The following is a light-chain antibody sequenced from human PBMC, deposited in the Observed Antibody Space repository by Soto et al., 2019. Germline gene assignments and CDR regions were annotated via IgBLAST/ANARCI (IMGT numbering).Light chain of an antibody. CDR3: QQYNNWPFS. V-gene: IGKV3D-15*01. Sequence: EIVLTQSPATLSSFPGDRVTLSCRASEYINTSLAWYQHRPGQAPRLLIYQTAIRAAGIPVRFSGTGSETDFTLTISGLQSEDSAIYFCQQYNNWPFSFGQGTRLEI. CDR2: QTA. CDR1: EYINTS. J-gene: IGKJ5*01.